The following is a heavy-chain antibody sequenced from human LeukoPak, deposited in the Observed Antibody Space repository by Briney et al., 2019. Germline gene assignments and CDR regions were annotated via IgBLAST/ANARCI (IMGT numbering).Heavy chain of an antibody. CDR1: GDSITSSSYY. CDR2: IFYTGRT. J-gene: IGHJ3*02. V-gene: IGHV4-39*07. Sequence: PSETLSLTCTVSGDSITSSSYYWGWIRQSPGKGLAWIGSIFYTGRTYSNPSLSSRVIIMIDTPKNHFSLTLSSVTAADTAVYYCARSDGYGLVGIWGQGTMVTVSS. D-gene: IGHD3-10*01. CDR3: ARSDGYGLVGI.